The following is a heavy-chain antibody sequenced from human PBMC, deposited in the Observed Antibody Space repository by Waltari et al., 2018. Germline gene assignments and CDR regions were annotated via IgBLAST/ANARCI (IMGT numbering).Heavy chain of an antibody. V-gene: IGHV4-38-2*01. CDR2: IYHSGRT. Sequence: QVQLQESGPGLVKPSETLSLTCAVSGYSISSGYYWGWIRQPPGKGLEWIGSIYHSGRTYYNTSLKSRVTISVDTSKNQFSLKLISVTAADTAVYYCARGRAYSSPLVDYWGHGTLVTVSS. CDR1: GYSISSGYY. CDR3: ARGRAYSSPLVDY. J-gene: IGHJ4*01. D-gene: IGHD5-18*01.